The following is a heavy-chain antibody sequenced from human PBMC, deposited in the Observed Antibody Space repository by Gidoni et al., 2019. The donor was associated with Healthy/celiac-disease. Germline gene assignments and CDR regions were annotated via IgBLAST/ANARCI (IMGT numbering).Heavy chain of an antibody. J-gene: IGHJ4*02. CDR1: GGSFSSGGYY. D-gene: IGHD6-6*01. CDR3: ARGSSSARVTYYFDY. Sequence: QVQLQESGPGLVKPSQTLSLTCTVSGGSFSSGGYYWSWIRQHPGKGLEWIGYIYYSGSTYYNPSLKSRVTISVDTSKNQFSLKLSSVTAADTAVYYCARGSSSARVTYYFDYWGQGTLVTVSS. V-gene: IGHV4-31*03. CDR2: IYYSGST.